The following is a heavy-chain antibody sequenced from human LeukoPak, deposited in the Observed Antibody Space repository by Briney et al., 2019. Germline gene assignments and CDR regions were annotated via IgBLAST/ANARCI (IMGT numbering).Heavy chain of an antibody. Sequence: PGGSLRLSCAASGFTFSSYAMSWVRQAPGKGLEWVSAISGSGGGTYYADSVKGRFTISRDNSKNTLYLQMNSLRAEDTAVYYCAKEGRNYYYYYGMDVWGQGTTVTVSS. CDR3: AKEGRNYYYYYGMDV. CDR2: ISGSGGGT. CDR1: GFTFSSYA. V-gene: IGHV3-23*01. J-gene: IGHJ6*02.